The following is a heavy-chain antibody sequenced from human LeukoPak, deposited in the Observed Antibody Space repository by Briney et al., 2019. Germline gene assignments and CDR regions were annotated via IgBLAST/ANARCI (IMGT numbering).Heavy chain of an antibody. V-gene: IGHV3-48*03. CDR1: GFTFSNYE. D-gene: IGHD2-15*01. J-gene: IGHJ4*02. CDR2: ISSSGSTE. Sequence: GGSLRLSCAGSGFTFSNYEMNWVRQAPGKGLEWVSFISSSGSTEYYADSVKGRFTISRDNAKNSLYLQMNSLRAEDTAVYYCASTVGYCSGGSCPSDYWGQGTLVTVSS. CDR3: ASTVGYCSGGSCPSDY.